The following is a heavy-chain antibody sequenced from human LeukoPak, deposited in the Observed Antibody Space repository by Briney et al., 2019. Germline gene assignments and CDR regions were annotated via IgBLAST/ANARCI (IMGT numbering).Heavy chain of an antibody. V-gene: IGHV3-72*01. Sequence: GGSLRLSCAASGFTFSNYYMEWVRHAPGKGLEWVGRTRKRGNSYTTEYAASVKGRFTISRDDSKNSLFLQMNSLKAEDTAVYYCTREPVAGTGRDCWGQGTLVTVSS. CDR3: TREPVAGTGRDC. CDR2: TRKRGNSYTT. D-gene: IGHD6-19*01. J-gene: IGHJ4*02. CDR1: GFTFSNYY.